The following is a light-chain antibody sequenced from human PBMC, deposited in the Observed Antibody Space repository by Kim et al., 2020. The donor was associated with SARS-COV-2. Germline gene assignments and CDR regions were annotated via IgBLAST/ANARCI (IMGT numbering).Light chain of an antibody. CDR3: QQYNSYPIT. CDR2: AAS. V-gene: IGKV1-16*01. CDR1: HGISNF. Sequence: ASVGDRVTIPCRASHGISNFFAWLQQKPGKAPTSLIYAASSLQSGVPSRFSGGGSGTDFTLTTSSLQPEDFATYYCQQYNSYPITFGQGTRLEIK. J-gene: IGKJ5*01.